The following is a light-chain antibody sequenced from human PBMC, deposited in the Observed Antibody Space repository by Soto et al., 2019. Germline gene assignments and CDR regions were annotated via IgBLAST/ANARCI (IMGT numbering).Light chain of an antibody. CDR1: QSVSSN. V-gene: IGKV3-15*01. Sequence: EIMMAQPPSTLSVSTGERATLSCRASQSVSSNLAWYQQKAGQAPRLLMYGASTRATGIPARFSGSGSGTEFTLTISSLQSEDFAVYYCQQYNNWPLTFGGGTKVAIK. CDR3: QQYNNWPLT. CDR2: GAS. J-gene: IGKJ4*01.